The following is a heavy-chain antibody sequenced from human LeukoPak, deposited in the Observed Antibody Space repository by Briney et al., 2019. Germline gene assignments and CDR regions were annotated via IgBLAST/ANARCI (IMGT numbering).Heavy chain of an antibody. CDR2: IYYSGST. J-gene: IGHJ6*03. Sequence: SETLSLTCTVSGGSISSSSYYWGWIRQPPGKGLEWIGSIYYSGSTYYNPSLKSRVTISVDTSKNQFSLKLSSVTAADTAVYYCARGYGDYGGIYYMDVWGKGTTVTVSS. V-gene: IGHV4-39*01. CDR3: ARGYGDYGGIYYMDV. CDR1: GGSISSSSYY. D-gene: IGHD4-17*01.